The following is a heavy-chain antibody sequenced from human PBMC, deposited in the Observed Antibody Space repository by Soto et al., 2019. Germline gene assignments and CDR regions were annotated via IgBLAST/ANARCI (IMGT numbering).Heavy chain of an antibody. D-gene: IGHD2-15*01. CDR2: ISSSSSTI. J-gene: IGHJ5*02. CDR1: GFTFSSHS. V-gene: IGHV3-48*01. CDR3: ARDADIVVVVAATPGTNWFDP. Sequence: EVQLVESGGGLVQPGGSLRLSCAASGFTFSSHSMNWVRQAPGKGLEWVSYISSSSSTIYYADSVKGRFTISRDNAKNSLYLQMNSLRAEDTAVYYCARDADIVVVVAATPGTNWFDPWGQGTLVTVSS.